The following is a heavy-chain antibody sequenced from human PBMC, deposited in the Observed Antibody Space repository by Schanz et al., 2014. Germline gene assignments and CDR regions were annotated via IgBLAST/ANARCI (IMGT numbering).Heavy chain of an antibody. CDR3: AKVWGSDYFYPFDY. D-gene: IGHD3-22*01. V-gene: IGHV3-66*01. J-gene: IGHJ4*02. CDR1: GFTVSSHY. Sequence: EVRLVESGGGLVQSGGSLRLSCAASGFTVSSHYMSWVRQAPGKGLEWVSVIYSDGRTYYGDSVKGRFIISRDSSKNTLFLQMNSLRAEDTAVYYCAKVWGSDYFYPFDYWGQGTLVTVSS. CDR2: IYSDGRT.